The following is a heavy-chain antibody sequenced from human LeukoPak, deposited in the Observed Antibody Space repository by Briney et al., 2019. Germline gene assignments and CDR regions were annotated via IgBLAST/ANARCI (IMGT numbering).Heavy chain of an antibody. V-gene: IGHV4-34*01. D-gene: IGHD1-1*01. CDR1: GGSFSGYY. Sequence: SETLSLTCAVYGGSFSGYYWSWIRQPPGKGLEWIGEINHSGSTNYNPSLKSRVTISVDTSKNQFSLKLSSVTAAVTAVYYCARGRVRGYYYYYMDVWGKGTTVTVSS. CDR2: INHSGST. CDR3: ARGRVRGYYYYYMDV. J-gene: IGHJ6*03.